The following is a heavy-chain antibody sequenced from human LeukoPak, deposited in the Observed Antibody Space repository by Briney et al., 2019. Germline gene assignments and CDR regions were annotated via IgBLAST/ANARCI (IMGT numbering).Heavy chain of an antibody. D-gene: IGHD3-22*01. CDR3: AREVANYYDSAAFDY. CDR2: INPNSGGT. J-gene: IGHJ4*02. V-gene: IGHV1-2*02. Sequence: ASVKVSCKASGYTFTGYYMHWVRQAPGQGLEWMGWINPNSGGTNYAQKFQGRVTMTRDTSISTAYMELSRLRSDDTAVYYCAREVANYYDSAAFDYWRQGTLVTVSS. CDR1: GYTFTGYY.